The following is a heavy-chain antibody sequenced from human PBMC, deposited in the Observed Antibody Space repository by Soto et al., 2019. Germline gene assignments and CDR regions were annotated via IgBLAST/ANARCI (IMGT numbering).Heavy chain of an antibody. D-gene: IGHD2-2*01. CDR2: IYYSGST. CDR1: GGSIRSGDYY. J-gene: IGHJ4*02. CDR3: AREDCRSTSCSYSTGSYYFDY. V-gene: IGHV4-30-4*01. Sequence: QVQMQESGPGLVKPSQTLSLTCTVSGGSIRSGDYYWSWIRQSPGKSLEWIGYIYYSGSTYYNPSLKSRITMSVDTSKNQFSLNLSSVTAADTAVYYCAREDCRSTSCSYSTGSYYFDYWGQGTLVTLSS.